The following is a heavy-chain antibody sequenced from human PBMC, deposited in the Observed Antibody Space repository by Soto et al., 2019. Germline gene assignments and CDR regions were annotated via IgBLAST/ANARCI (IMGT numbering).Heavy chain of an antibody. Sequence: QVQLQESGPGLVKPSETLSLTCTVSGGSISSYYWSWIRQPPGKGLEWIGYIYYSGSTNYNPSLKSRVTLSVDTANNQFSLKLSSVTAADTAVYYCARRWGAAFDYWGQGTLVTVSS. CDR1: GGSISSYY. CDR3: ARRWGAAFDY. D-gene: IGHD1-26*01. CDR2: IYYSGST. J-gene: IGHJ4*02. V-gene: IGHV4-59*08.